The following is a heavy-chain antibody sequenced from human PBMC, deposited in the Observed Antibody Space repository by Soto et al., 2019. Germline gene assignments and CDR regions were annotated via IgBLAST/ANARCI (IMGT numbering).Heavy chain of an antibody. CDR2: IYYSGST. CDR1: GGSISSGGYY. Sequence: SEILSLTCTVSGGSISSGGYYWSWIRQHPGKGLEWIGYIYYSGSTYYNPSLKSRVTISVDTSKNQFSLKLSSVTAADTAVYYCARGVTMVRGVIHTPYFDYWGQGTLVTVSS. CDR3: ARGVTMVRGVIHTPYFDY. V-gene: IGHV4-31*03. D-gene: IGHD3-10*01. J-gene: IGHJ4*02.